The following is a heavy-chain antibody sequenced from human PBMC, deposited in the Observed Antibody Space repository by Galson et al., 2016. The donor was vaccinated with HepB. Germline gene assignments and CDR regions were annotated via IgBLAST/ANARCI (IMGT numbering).Heavy chain of an antibody. CDR2: IYPGDSDT. CDR3: ARRGSSGYLYYNGLDG. Sequence: QSGAEVKKPGESLNISCKGSGYSFTNYWIGWVRQMPGKGLEWMGLIYPGDSDTKYSPSFQGQVTISADKSISTAYLQFSSLKASDSATYFCARRGSSGYLYYNGLDGWGQGTTVTVSS. J-gene: IGHJ6*01. V-gene: IGHV5-51*01. CDR1: GYSFTNYW. D-gene: IGHD6-25*01.